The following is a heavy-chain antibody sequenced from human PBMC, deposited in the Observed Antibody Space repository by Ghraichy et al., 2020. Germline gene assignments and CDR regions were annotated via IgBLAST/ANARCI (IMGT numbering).Heavy chain of an antibody. CDR3: TRPACSGGSCDDYYYYYMDV. D-gene: IGHD2-15*01. J-gene: IGHJ6*03. CDR1: GFTFSGSA. CDR2: IRSKANSYAT. V-gene: IGHV3-73*01. Sequence: GGSLRLSCAASGFTFSGSAMHWVRQASGKGLEWVGRIRSKANSYATAYAASVKGRLTISRDDSKNTAYLQMNSLKTEDTAVYYCTRPACSGGSCDDYYYYYMDVWGKGTTVTVSS.